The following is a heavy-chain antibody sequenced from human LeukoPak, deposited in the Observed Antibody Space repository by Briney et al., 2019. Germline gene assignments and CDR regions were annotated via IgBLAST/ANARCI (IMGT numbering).Heavy chain of an antibody. V-gene: IGHV3-30-3*01. CDR3: ARDPYYDILTGYDYYGMDV. D-gene: IGHD3-9*01. Sequence: PGRSLRLSCAASGFTFSSYAMHWVRKAPGKGLEWVAVISYDGSNKYYADSVKGRFTISRDNSKNTLYLQMNSLRAEDTAVYYCARDPYYDILTGYDYYGMDVWGQGTTVTVSS. CDR1: GFTFSSYA. CDR2: ISYDGSNK. J-gene: IGHJ6*02.